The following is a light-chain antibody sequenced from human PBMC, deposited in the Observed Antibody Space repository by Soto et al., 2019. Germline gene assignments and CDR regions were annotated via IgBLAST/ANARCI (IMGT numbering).Light chain of an antibody. J-gene: IGKJ4*01. Sequence: DLVMTQSPLSLSVTPGEPASISCRSSQSLLHSNGYNYLDWYLQKPGQSPQLLIYLGSNRASGVPDRFSGSGSGTDFTLKISRVEAEDVGVYYCMQALQGLTFGGGTKVEIK. CDR2: LGS. CDR3: MQALQGLT. CDR1: QSLLHSNGYNY. V-gene: IGKV2-28*01.